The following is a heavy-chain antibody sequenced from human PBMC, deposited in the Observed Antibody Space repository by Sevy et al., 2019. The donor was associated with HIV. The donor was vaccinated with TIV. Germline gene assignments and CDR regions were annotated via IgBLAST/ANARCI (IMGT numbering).Heavy chain of an antibody. D-gene: IGHD2-2*01. CDR2: IRSKANSYAT. CDR3: TRQKDIVVVPAAMQYYYYYYMDV. V-gene: IGHV3-73*01. J-gene: IGHJ6*03. CDR1: GFTFSGSA. Sequence: GGSLRLSCAASGFTFSGSAMHWVRQASGKGLEWVGRIRSKANSYATAYAASVKGRFTISRDDSKNTAYLQMNSLKTEETAVYYCTRQKDIVVVPAAMQYYYYYYMDVWGKGTTVTVSS.